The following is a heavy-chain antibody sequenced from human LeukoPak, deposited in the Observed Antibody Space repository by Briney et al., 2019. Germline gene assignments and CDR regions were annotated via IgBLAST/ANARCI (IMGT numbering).Heavy chain of an antibody. Sequence: PGGSLRLSCAASGFTFATYAMSWVRQPPGKGLEWVSSISGSADITYYADSVKGRFTISRDNSKNTLYLQMNSLSAEDTAVYFCARVREYGDYRINFDYWGQGTLVTVSS. CDR1: GFTFATYA. CDR2: ISGSADIT. J-gene: IGHJ4*02. D-gene: IGHD4-17*01. V-gene: IGHV3-23*01. CDR3: ARVREYGDYRINFDY.